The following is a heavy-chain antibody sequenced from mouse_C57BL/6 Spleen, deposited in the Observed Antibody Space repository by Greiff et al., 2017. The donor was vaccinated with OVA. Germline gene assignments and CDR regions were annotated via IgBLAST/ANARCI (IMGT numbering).Heavy chain of an antibody. Sequence: EVKLMESGGGLVQPGGSLSLSCAASGFTFTDYYMSWVRQPPGKALEWLGFIRNKANGYTTEYSASVKGRFTISRDNSQSILYLQMNALSAEDSATYYCASSYVWAMDYWGQGTSVTVSS. J-gene: IGHJ4*01. CDR1: GFTFTDYY. CDR3: ASSYVWAMDY. V-gene: IGHV7-3*01. D-gene: IGHD1-1*01. CDR2: IRNKANGYTT.